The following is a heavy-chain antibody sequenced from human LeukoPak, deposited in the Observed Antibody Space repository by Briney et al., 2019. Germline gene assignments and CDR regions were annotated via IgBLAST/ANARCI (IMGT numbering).Heavy chain of an antibody. D-gene: IGHD4-23*01. Sequence: SQILSLTCAISGDSLSSKSVAWNWIRQSPSRGLEWLGRTYCRSKWGNDYAVSVKSRITINPDTSKNQFSLQLNSVTPDDTAVYYCARSGGGNMPFDYWGQGNLVTVSS. CDR1: GDSLSSKSVA. J-gene: IGHJ4*02. CDR2: TYCRSKWGN. V-gene: IGHV6-1*01. CDR3: ARSGGGNMPFDY.